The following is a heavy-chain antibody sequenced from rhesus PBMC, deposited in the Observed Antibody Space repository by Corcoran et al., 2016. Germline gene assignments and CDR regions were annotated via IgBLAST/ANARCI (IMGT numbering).Heavy chain of an antibody. CDR2: IYWYDDK. J-gene: IGHJ4*01. CDR1: GLSLSTSGMV. CDR3: ARGATYYYGSGYYTGFDY. V-gene: IGHV2S1*01. D-gene: IGHD3-28*01. Sequence: QVTLKESGPALVKPTQTLTLTCTFSGLSLSTSGMVVGWIRHPPGKALECLANIYWYDDKYYNTSLKIRLTISKDTSKNKVVLTMTDMDPVDTATYYCARGATYYYGSGYYTGFDYWGQGVLVTVSS.